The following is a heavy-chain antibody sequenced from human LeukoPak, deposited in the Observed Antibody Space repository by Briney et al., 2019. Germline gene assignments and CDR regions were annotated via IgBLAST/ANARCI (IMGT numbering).Heavy chain of an antibody. CDR1: GGTFSSYA. CDR3: ARDDCSSTSCYTSHAFDI. V-gene: IGHV1-69*05. Sequence: GASVTVSCKASGGTFSSYAISWVRQAPGQGLEWMGGIIPFLGTANYAQKFQGRVTITTDESTSTAYMELSSLRAEDTAVYYCARDDCSSTSCYTSHAFDIWGQGTMVTVSS. J-gene: IGHJ3*02. CDR2: IIPFLGTA. D-gene: IGHD2-2*02.